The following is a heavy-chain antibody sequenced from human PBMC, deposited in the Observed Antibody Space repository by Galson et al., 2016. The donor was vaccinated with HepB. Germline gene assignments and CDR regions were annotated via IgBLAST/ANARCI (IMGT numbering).Heavy chain of an antibody. CDR2: INSDGSST. D-gene: IGHD3-9*01. V-gene: IGHV3-74*01. CDR3: AGDNVLRYFDWTTLTYYYGIDV. Sequence: SLRLSCAASGFSFNNYAMSWVRQAPGKGLVWVSRINSDGSSTSYADSVKGRFTISRDNDKNTLYLQMNSLRAEDTAVYYCAGDNVLRYFDWTTLTYYYGIDVWGQGTTVTVSS. J-gene: IGHJ6*02. CDR1: GFSFNNYA.